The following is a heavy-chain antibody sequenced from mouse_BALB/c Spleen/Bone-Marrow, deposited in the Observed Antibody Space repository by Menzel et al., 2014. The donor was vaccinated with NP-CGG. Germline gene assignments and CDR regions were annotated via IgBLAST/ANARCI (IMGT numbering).Heavy chain of an antibody. CDR1: GYTFTSSW. CDR3: ARRHRYAYYFDY. V-gene: IGHV1S130*01. D-gene: IGHD2-14*01. J-gene: IGHJ2*01. Sequence: VQLQQSGSVLVRPGASVKLSCKASGYTFTSSWMHWAKRRPGQGLEWIGEIHPNSGNTNYNEKFKGKATLTVDTSSTTAYLDLSSLTAEDSAVYYCARRHRYAYYFDYWGQGTTLTVSS. CDR2: IHPNSGNT.